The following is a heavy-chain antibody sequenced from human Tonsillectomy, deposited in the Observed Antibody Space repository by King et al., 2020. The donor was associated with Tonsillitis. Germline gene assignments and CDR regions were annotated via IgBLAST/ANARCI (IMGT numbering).Heavy chain of an antibody. V-gene: IGHV4-38-2*01. CDR1: GYSLNSGYY. J-gene: IGHJ4*02. Sequence: QLQESGPGLVKPSETLSLTCAVSGYSLNSGYYWGWIRQPPGKGLEWIGSIYHTGNTYYNPSLKSPVTISVDRSKNQFSLNLSSVTAADTAVYYCARNPPAGYWGQGTLVTVSS. CDR3: ARNPPAGY. CDR2: IYHTGNT.